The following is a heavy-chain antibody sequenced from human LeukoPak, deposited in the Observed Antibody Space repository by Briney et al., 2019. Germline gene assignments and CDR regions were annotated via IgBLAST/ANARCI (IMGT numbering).Heavy chain of an antibody. Sequence: GGSLRLSCVLCGFTFTRHKMLCLRHTRGGGGEWVSYIDRSVGYIDYGASVKGRFTISRDNAKNSLYLQMNSLRAEDTAVYYCASDVIGGTNFWGQGTLVTV. CDR2: IDRSVGYI. CDR3: ASDVIGGTNF. CDR1: GFTFTRHK. J-gene: IGHJ4*02. V-gene: IGHV3-21*05. D-gene: IGHD1-1*01.